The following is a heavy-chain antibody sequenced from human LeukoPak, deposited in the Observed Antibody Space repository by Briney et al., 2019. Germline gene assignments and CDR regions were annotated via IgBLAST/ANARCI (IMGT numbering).Heavy chain of an antibody. D-gene: IGHD3-10*01. CDR2: IYHSGST. J-gene: IGHJ4*02. Sequence: SETLSLTCAVSGGSISSSNWWSWVRQPPGKGLEWIGEIYHSGSTNYNPSLKSRVTISLDKSKNQFSLKLSSVTAADTAVYYCASGSGGGEYYFDYWGQGTLVTVSS. CDR3: ASGSGGGEYYFDY. CDR1: GGSISSSNW. V-gene: IGHV4-4*02.